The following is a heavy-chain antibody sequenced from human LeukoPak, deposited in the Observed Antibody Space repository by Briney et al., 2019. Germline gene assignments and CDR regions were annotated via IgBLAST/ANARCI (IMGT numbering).Heavy chain of an antibody. CDR3: ARVVAAAGNFDY. CDR2: INPNSGGR. D-gene: IGHD6-13*01. Sequence: ASVKVSCKASGYTFTGYYMHWVRQAPGQGLEWMGWINPNSGGRNYAQKFQGRVTMTRDTSISTAYMELSRLRSDDTAVYYCARVVAAAGNFDYWGQGTLVTVSS. J-gene: IGHJ4*02. V-gene: IGHV1-2*02. CDR1: GYTFTGYY.